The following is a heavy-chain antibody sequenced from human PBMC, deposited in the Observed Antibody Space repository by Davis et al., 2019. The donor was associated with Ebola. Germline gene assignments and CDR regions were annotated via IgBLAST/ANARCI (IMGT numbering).Heavy chain of an antibody. V-gene: IGHV3-7*03. CDR3: TSGASCPH. J-gene: IGHJ4*02. CDR2: IKEDGSEK. D-gene: IGHD1-26*01. CDR1: GFTFSSYW. Sequence: PGGSLRLSCAASGFTFSSYWMSWVRQAPGKGLEWVANIKEDGSEKYFVDSVKGRFTVSRDNAKNSLYLQMNSLRDDDTAVYYCTSGASCPHWGQGTLVTVSS.